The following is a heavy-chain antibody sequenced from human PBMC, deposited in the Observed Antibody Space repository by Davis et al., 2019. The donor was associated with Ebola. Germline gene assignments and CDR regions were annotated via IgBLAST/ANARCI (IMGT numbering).Heavy chain of an antibody. CDR3: ARRYSGRYSYHYGMDV. D-gene: IGHD1-26*01. V-gene: IGHV4-34*01. CDR1: GGSFSDYY. CDR2: INHSGST. Sequence: SETLSLTCAGYGGSFSDYYWTWIRQPPGKGLEWIGEINHSGSTKYSPSLNSRVTISVDTSKNQFSLKLTSVTAADTAIYYCARRYSGRYSYHYGMDVWGKGTTVIVSS. J-gene: IGHJ6*04.